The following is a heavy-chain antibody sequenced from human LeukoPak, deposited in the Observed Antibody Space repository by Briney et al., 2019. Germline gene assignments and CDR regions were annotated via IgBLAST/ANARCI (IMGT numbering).Heavy chain of an antibody. D-gene: IGHD4-17*01. V-gene: IGHV5-51*01. J-gene: IGHJ6*02. CDR1: GYSFTSYW. CDR2: IYPGDSDT. CDR3: ARTPLYGDDNYYYYGMDV. Sequence: GESLKISCKGSGYSFTSYWIGWVRQMPGKGLEWMGIIYPGDSDTRYSPSFQGQVTISVDKSISTAYLQWSSLKASDTAMYYCARTPLYGDDNYYYYGMDVWGQGTTVTVSS.